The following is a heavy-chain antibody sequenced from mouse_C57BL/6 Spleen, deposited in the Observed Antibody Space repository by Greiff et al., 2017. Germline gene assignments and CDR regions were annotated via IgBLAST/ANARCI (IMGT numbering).Heavy chain of an antibody. Sequence: QVQLQQPGAELVMPGASVKLSCKASGYTFTSYWMHWVKQRPGQGLEWIGEIDPSDSYTNYNQKFKGKSTLTVDKSSSTAYMQLSSLTSEDSAVYYCARCRGGSSSHYAMDYWGQGTSVTVSS. CDR2: IDPSDSYT. CDR1: GYTFTSYW. D-gene: IGHD1-1*01. J-gene: IGHJ4*01. CDR3: ARCRGGSSSHYAMDY. V-gene: IGHV1-69*01.